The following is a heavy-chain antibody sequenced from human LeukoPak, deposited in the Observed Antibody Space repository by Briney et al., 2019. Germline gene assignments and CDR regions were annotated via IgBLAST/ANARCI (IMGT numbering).Heavy chain of an antibody. Sequence: SETLSLTCAVYGGSFSGYYWSWIRQPPGKGLEWIGEINHSGSTNYNPSLKSRVTISVDTSKNQFSLKLSSVTAADTAVYHCATNKVGAFDVWGLGTMVTVSS. CDR1: GGSFSGYY. CDR3: ATNKVGAFDV. CDR2: INHSGST. J-gene: IGHJ3*01. V-gene: IGHV4-34*01. D-gene: IGHD1-26*01.